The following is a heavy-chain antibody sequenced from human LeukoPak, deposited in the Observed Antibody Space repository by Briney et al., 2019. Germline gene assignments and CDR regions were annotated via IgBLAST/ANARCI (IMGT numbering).Heavy chain of an antibody. Sequence: GGSLRLSCAASGFTFSSYGMHWVRQAPGKGLEWVAFIRYDGSNKYYADSVKGRFTISRDNSKNTLYLQMNSLRVEDTAVYYCARLKFYDSTGYSPGHYMDVWGKGTTVTVSS. J-gene: IGHJ6*03. D-gene: IGHD3-22*01. CDR2: IRYDGSNK. V-gene: IGHV3-30*02. CDR1: GFTFSSYG. CDR3: ARLKFYDSTGYSPGHYMDV.